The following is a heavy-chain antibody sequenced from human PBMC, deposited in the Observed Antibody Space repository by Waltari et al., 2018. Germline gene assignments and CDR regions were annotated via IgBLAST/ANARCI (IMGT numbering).Heavy chain of an antibody. Sequence: EVQLVESGGGLVKPGGSLRLSCAASGFTFSSYSMNWVRQAPGKGLEWVSSISSSSSYIYYADSVKGRFTISRDNAKNSLYLQINSLRAEDTAVYYCARFEREQLGSGFDYWGQGTLVTVSS. CDR3: ARFEREQLGSGFDY. CDR1: GFTFSSYS. J-gene: IGHJ4*02. CDR2: ISSSSSYI. V-gene: IGHV3-21*01. D-gene: IGHD6-6*01.